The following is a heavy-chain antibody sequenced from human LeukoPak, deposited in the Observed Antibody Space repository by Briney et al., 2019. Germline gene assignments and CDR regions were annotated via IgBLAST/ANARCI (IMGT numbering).Heavy chain of an antibody. CDR1: GYTFTSYD. D-gene: IGHD3-9*01. V-gene: IGHV1-8*01. CDR3: ARETMRRYFDWLQPYYYCGMDV. CDR2: MNPNSGNT. Sequence: ASVKVSCKASGYTFTSYDINWVRQATGQGLEWMGWMNPNSGNTGYAQKFQGRVTMTRNTSISTAYMELSSLRSEDTAVYYCARETMRRYFDWLQPYYYCGMDVWGQGTTVTVSS. J-gene: IGHJ6*02.